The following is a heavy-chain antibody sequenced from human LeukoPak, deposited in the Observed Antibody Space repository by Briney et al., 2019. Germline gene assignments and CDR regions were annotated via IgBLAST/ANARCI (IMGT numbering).Heavy chain of an antibody. Sequence: ASVKVSCKVSGYTLTELSMHWVRQAPGKELEWMGGFDPEDGETIYAQKFQGRVTMTEDTSTDTAYMELSSLRSEDTAVYYCARGSYSSSFPADFDYWGQGTLVTVSS. CDR2: FDPEDGET. CDR3: ARGSYSSSFPADFDY. V-gene: IGHV1-24*01. J-gene: IGHJ4*02. D-gene: IGHD6-6*01. CDR1: GYTLTELS.